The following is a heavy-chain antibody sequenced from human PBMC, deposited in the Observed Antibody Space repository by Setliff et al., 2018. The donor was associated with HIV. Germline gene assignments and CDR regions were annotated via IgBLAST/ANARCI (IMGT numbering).Heavy chain of an antibody. CDR3: AKVGDYSGFGEFAALDS. CDR2: ISPNSGGT. V-gene: IGHV1-2*06. Sequence: GASVKVSCKASGYSFTDYYIHWVRQAPGQRLEWVGRISPNSGGTNYAVKFQGRVTMTRDTSITTVYMEVSRLTFDDTAFYYCAKVGDYSGFGEFAALDSWGQGTLVTVS. CDR1: GYSFTDYY. J-gene: IGHJ4*02. D-gene: IGHD3-10*01.